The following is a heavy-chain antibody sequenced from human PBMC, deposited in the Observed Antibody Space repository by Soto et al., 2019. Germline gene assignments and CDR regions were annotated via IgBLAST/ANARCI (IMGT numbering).Heavy chain of an antibody. CDR1: GFTFSSYE. J-gene: IGHJ4*02. D-gene: IGHD6-13*01. CDR3: ARGPRAAAGYYFDY. Sequence: GGSLRLSCAASGFTFSSYEMNWVRQAPGKGLEWVSYISSSGSTIYYADSVKGRFTISRDNAKNSLYLQMNSLRAEDTAVYYCARGPRAAAGYYFDYWGQGTLVTVSS. CDR2: ISSSGSTI. V-gene: IGHV3-48*03.